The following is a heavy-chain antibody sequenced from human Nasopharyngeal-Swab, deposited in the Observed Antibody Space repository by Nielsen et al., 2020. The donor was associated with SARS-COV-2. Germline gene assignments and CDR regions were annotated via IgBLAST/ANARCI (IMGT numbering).Heavy chain of an antibody. CDR3: ARDPAITGTTFDP. D-gene: IGHD1-7*01. J-gene: IGHJ5*02. CDR2: INSDGSST. CDR1: GFTFSSYW. V-gene: IGHV3-74*01. Sequence: GGSLRLSCAASGFTFSSYWMNWVRQAPGKGLVWVSRINSDGSSTRYADSVKGRFTISRDNAKNTLYLQMNSLRAEDMAVYYCARDPAITGTTFDPWGQGTLVTVSS.